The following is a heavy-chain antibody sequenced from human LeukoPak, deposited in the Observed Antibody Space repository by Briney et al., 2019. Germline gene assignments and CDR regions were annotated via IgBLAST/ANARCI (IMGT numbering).Heavy chain of an antibody. J-gene: IGHJ4*02. Sequence: GGSLRLSCAASGFTFSSYAMHWVRQAPGKGLEWVAVISYDGSNKYYADSVKGRFTISRDNSKNTLYLQMNSLRAEDTAVYYCAREHRDGYNPAFDYWGQGTLVTVSS. D-gene: IGHD5-24*01. CDR2: ISYDGSNK. V-gene: IGHV3-30-3*01. CDR1: GFTFSSYA. CDR3: AREHRDGYNPAFDY.